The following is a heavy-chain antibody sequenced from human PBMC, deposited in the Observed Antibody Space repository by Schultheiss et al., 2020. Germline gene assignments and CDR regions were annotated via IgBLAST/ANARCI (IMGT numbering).Heavy chain of an antibody. CDR1: GGSISSGGYY. CDR3: ARDARPRRGSSPVGWFDP. D-gene: IGHD6-13*01. J-gene: IGHJ5*02. V-gene: IGHV4-31*03. CDR2: IYYSGST. Sequence: SETMSLTCTVSGGSISSGGYYWSWIRQHPGKGLEWIGYIYYSGSTYYNPSLKSRVTISVDTSKNQFSLKLSSVTAADTAVYYCARDARPRRGSSPVGWFDPWGTGTLVTVSS.